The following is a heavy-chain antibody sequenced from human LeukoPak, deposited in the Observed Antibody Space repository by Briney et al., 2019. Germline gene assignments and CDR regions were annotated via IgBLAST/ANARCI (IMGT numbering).Heavy chain of an antibody. D-gene: IGHD3-10*01. Sequence: SETLSLTCAVYGGSFSGYYWSWIRQPPGKGLEWIGEINHSGSTNYNPSLKSRVTISVNTSKNQFSLKLSSVTAADTAVYYCARVGRGGITMVRGVIGHLDYFDYWGQGTLVTVS. CDR2: INHSGST. CDR1: GGSFSGYY. J-gene: IGHJ4*02. CDR3: ARVGRGGITMVRGVIGHLDYFDY. V-gene: IGHV4-34*01.